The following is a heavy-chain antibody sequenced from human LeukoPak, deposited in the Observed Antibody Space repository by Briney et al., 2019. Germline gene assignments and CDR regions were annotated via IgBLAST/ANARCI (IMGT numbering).Heavy chain of an antibody. V-gene: IGHV3-48*03. J-gene: IGHJ6*01. Sequence: PGGSLRLSCAASGFTFSSYEMDWVRQAPGKGLEWVSYISRSGSTEYYADSVKGRFTISRDNAKNSLYLQMNSMRVENTAVYYWGRDYGPYYYAMDVWGEGTTVTVSS. CDR3: GRDYGPYYYAMDV. CDR1: GFTFSSYE. D-gene: IGHD3-10*01. CDR2: ISRSGSTE.